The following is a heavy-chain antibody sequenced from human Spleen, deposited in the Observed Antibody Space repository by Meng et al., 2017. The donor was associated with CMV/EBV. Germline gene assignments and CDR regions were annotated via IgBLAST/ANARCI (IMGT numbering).Heavy chain of an antibody. V-gene: IGHV1-8*03. CDR2: IYPNSGNT. J-gene: IGHJ6*02. Sequence: ASVKVSCKASGYRFTDHYFHWVRQAPGQGLEWMGWIYPNSGNTGYAQKFQGRVTITRNTSISTAYMELSSLRSEDTAVYYCARGREAAYYYYGMDVWGQGTTVTVSS. CDR1: GYRFTDHY. D-gene: IGHD6-13*01. CDR3: ARGREAAYYYYGMDV.